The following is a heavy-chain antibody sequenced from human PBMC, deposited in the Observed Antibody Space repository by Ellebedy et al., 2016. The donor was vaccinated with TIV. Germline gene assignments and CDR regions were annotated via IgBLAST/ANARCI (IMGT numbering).Heavy chain of an antibody. V-gene: IGHV1-46*01. CDR3: ARGGRYSGSYNFDH. Sequence: AASVKVSCKASGYTFTRYYFMHWVRQAPGQGLEWTGILNPGDGTTTYARKFQGRVTMTRDTSTSTVYMELGSLRSDDTAVYYCARGGRYSGSYNFDHWGQGSLVTVPS. D-gene: IGHD1-26*01. CDR2: LNPGDGTT. CDR1: GYTFTRYYF. J-gene: IGHJ4*02.